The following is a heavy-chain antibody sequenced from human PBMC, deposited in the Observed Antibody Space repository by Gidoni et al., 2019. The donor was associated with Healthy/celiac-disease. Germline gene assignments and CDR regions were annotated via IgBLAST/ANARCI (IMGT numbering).Heavy chain of an antibody. V-gene: IGHV4-34*01. CDR1: GGSFSGYY. CDR2: INHSGST. Sequence: QVQLQQWGAGLLKPSETLSLTCAVYGGSFSGYYWSWIRPPPGKGLEWIGEINHSGSTNYNPSLKSRVTISVDTSKNQFSLKLSSVTAADTAVYYCARGGRGYCSGGSCYSRPYYYYGMDVWGQGTTVTVSS. CDR3: ARGGRGYCSGGSCYSRPYYYYGMDV. D-gene: IGHD2-15*01. J-gene: IGHJ6*02.